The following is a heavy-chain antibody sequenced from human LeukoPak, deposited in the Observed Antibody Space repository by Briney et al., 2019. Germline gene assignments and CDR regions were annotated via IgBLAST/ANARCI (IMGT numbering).Heavy chain of an antibody. D-gene: IGHD1-26*01. Sequence: ASVKVSCKASGYTFTGYYIHWVRQAPGQGLEWMGWINPNSGGTDFAQRFRDRVTMTRDTSISTAYMELSRLTSDDTAVYYCARVLIYSGNLDYWGQGTLVTVSS. CDR1: GYTFTGYY. CDR3: ARVLIYSGNLDY. J-gene: IGHJ4*02. CDR2: INPNSGGT. V-gene: IGHV1-2*02.